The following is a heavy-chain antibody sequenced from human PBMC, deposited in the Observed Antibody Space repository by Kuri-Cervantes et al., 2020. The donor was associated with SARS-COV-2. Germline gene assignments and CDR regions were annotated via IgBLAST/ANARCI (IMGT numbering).Heavy chain of an antibody. CDR2: ITTNGGDT. D-gene: IGHD3-3*01. Sequence: LSLTCAASGLTFSDHAMSWVRQAPGKGLEWVSSITTNGGDTYYGDSVKGRFTVSRDNSKNSLYLQMNSLRAEDTAIYYCAREITIFGVDGLYHYMDVWGKGTTVTVSS. CDR3: AREITIFGVDGLYHYMDV. J-gene: IGHJ6*03. CDR1: GLTFSDHA. V-gene: IGHV3-23*01.